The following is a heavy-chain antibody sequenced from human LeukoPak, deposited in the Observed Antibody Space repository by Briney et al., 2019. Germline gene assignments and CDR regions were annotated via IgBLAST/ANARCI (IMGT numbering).Heavy chain of an antibody. D-gene: IGHD2-15*01. CDR1: GFTFSSYS. CDR2: ITSDSSYT. V-gene: IGHV3-21*01. CDR3: ARCSGGSCSSEWYFDL. J-gene: IGHJ2*01. Sequence: GGSLRLSCAASGFTFSSYSMNLVRQAPGKGLEWVSPITSDSSYTHYADSVKGRFTISRDNAENSVYLQMNSLRAEDTAVYYCARCSGGSCSSEWYFDLWGRGTLVTASS.